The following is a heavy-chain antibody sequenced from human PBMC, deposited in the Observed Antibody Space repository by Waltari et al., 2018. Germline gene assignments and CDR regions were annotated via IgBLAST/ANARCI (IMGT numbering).Heavy chain of an antibody. CDR2: INPDGSVK. V-gene: IGHV3-7*01. D-gene: IGHD6-25*01. CDR3: TTLSGDNF. CDR1: QFSFSTYH. Sequence: VQVVESGGGLVRPGGSLRLSCVASQFSFSTYHMSWVRQAPGKGREWVANINPDGSVKFYVDSVKGRFIISRDNAKNSLYLQLNSLRDEDTAMYYCTTLSGDNFWGQGTLVIVSS. J-gene: IGHJ4*02.